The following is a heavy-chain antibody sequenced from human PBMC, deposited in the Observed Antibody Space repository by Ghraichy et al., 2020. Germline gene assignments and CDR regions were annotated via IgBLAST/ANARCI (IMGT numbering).Heavy chain of an antibody. J-gene: IGHJ4*02. CDR2: IYYSGST. V-gene: IGHV4-59*08. D-gene: IGHD3-10*01. Sequence: SETLSLTCTVSGGSISSYYWSWIRQPPGKGLEWIGYIYYSGSTNYNPSLKSRVTISVDTSKNQFSLRLRSVTAADTAVYYCARHGYYGSGSYYGAFDYWGQGTLVTVSS. CDR3: ARHGYYGSGSYYGAFDY. CDR1: GGSISSYY.